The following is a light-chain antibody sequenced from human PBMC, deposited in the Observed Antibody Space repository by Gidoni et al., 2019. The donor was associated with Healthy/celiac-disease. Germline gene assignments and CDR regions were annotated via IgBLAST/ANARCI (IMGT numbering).Light chain of an antibody. J-gene: IGKJ4*01. CDR3: QQLNSYPLT. V-gene: IGKV1-9*01. Sequence: IQLKQSPFFLPASVGDRVTITCRASQGISSYLAWYQQKPGKAPKLLIYAASTMQSGVPSRFSGSGSGTEFTLTISSLQSEDFATYYCQQLNSYPLTFGGGTKVEIK. CDR2: AAS. CDR1: QGISSY.